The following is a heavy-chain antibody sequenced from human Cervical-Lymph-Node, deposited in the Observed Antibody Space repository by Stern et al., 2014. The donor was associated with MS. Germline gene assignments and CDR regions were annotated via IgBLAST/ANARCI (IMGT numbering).Heavy chain of an antibody. Sequence: VQLGQSGAEVKKPGASVKVSCKVSGYTLTEMSMHWVRQAPGKGLEGMGGYDPQHGETVYAQKIQGRVTMAEDRSTDTAYMELTSLRSDDTAVYYCATHRGRVTYYYGLDVWGQGTTVTVSS. D-gene: IGHD2-21*02. V-gene: IGHV1-24*01. CDR3: ATHRGRVTYYYGLDV. CDR1: GYTLTEMS. CDR2: YDPQHGET. J-gene: IGHJ6*02.